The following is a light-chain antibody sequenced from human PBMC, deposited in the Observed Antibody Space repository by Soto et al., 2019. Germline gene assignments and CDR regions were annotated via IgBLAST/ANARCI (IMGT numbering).Light chain of an antibody. Sequence: IQMTQSPSSLSASVGDRVTITCRASQGISNELGWYQQRPGKAPKVLIYGASNLQSGVPSRFSGSASGTDFTLTVSSLQPEDFATYYCLQDYTYPWTFGQGTKVEMK. J-gene: IGKJ1*01. CDR3: LQDYTYPWT. CDR2: GAS. V-gene: IGKV1-6*01. CDR1: QGISNE.